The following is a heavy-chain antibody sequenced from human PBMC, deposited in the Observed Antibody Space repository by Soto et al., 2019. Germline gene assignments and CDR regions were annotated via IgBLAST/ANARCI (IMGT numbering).Heavy chain of an antibody. CDR3: AREVQQLVQGNYYGMDV. CDR1: GGSISSSNW. J-gene: IGHJ6*02. CDR2: IYHSGST. D-gene: IGHD6-13*01. Sequence: PSETLSLTCAVSGGSISSSNWWSWVRQPPGKGLEWIGEIYHSGSTNYNPSLKSRVTISVDKSKNQFSLKLSSVTAADTAVYYCAREVQQLVQGNYYGMDVWGQGTTVT. V-gene: IGHV4-4*02.